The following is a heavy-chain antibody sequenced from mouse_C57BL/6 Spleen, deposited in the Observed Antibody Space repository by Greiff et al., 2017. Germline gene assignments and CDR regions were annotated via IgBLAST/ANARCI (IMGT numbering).Heavy chain of an antibody. V-gene: IGHV14-2*01. CDR2: IDPEDGET. D-gene: IGHD1-1*01. CDR1: GFNFNDYY. J-gene: IGHJ4*01. Sequence: VQLQQSGAELVKPGASVKLSCTASGFNFNDYYMHWVKQRPEQGLEWIGRIDPEDGETNYAPKFQGKATITADTSSNTAYLQLSSLTSEDTAVYYGARGGARSLRTDYAMGDWGQGTSVTVSS. CDR3: ARGGARSLRTDYAMGD.